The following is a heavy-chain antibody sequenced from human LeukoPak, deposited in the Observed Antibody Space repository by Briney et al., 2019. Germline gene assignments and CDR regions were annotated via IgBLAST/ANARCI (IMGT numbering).Heavy chain of an antibody. CDR3: ARVDIVATSFDP. Sequence: PSETLSLTCTVSGYSISSGYYWGWIRQPPGKGLEWIGSIYHSGSTYYNPSLKSRVTISVDTSKNQFSLKLSSVTAADTAVYYCARVDIVATSFDPWGQGTLVTVSS. J-gene: IGHJ5*02. CDR2: IYHSGST. V-gene: IGHV4-38-2*02. CDR1: GYSISSGYY. D-gene: IGHD5-12*01.